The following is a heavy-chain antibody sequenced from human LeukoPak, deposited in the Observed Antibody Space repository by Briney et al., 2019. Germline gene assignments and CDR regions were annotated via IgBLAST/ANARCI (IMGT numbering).Heavy chain of an antibody. V-gene: IGHV1-2*02. D-gene: IGHD3-10*01. CDR3: ARDMVVRGVRGADY. J-gene: IGHJ4*02. CDR2: INPNSGGT. CDR1: GYTFTGYY. Sequence: ASVKVSCKASGYTFTGYYMHWVRQAPGQGLEWMGWINPNSGGTNYAQKFQGRFTMTRDTSISTAYMELSRLRSADTAVYYCARDMVVRGVRGADYWGQGTLVTVSS.